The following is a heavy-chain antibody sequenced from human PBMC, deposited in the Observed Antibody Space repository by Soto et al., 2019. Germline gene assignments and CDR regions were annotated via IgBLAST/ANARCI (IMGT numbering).Heavy chain of an antibody. Sequence: GGSLRLSCAASGFTFSSYAMSWVRQAPGKGLEWVSAISGSGGSTYYADSVKGRFTISRDNSKNTLYLQMNSLRAEDTAVYYCAKVRNYYDSSGYPSYFDYWGQGTLVTVSS. CDR1: GFTFSSYA. CDR2: ISGSGGST. CDR3: AKVRNYYDSSGYPSYFDY. D-gene: IGHD3-22*01. J-gene: IGHJ4*02. V-gene: IGHV3-23*01.